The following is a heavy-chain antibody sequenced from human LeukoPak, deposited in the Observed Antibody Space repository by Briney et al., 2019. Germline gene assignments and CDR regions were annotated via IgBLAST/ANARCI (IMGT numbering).Heavy chain of an antibody. CDR3: ARVLIGSELLFYYYYMDV. Sequence: GGSLRLSCAASGFTFSSYWMSWVRQAPGKGLEWVANIKQDGSEKYYVDPVKGRFTISRDNAKNSLYLQMNSLRAEDTAVYYCARVLIGSELLFYYYYMDVWGKGTTVTVSS. V-gene: IGHV3-7*01. CDR1: GFTFSSYW. J-gene: IGHJ6*03. D-gene: IGHD1-26*01. CDR2: IKQDGSEK.